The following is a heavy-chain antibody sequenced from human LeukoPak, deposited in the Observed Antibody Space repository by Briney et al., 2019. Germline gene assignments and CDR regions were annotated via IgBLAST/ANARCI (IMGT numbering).Heavy chain of an antibody. J-gene: IGHJ4*02. CDR2: ISAYNGHT. CDR1: GYTFTSYD. V-gene: IGHV1-18*01. D-gene: IGHD3-22*01. CDR3: ARADYDSSGYYFYYFDY. Sequence: ASVKVSCKASGYTFTSYDITWVRQAPGQGLKWMGWISAYNGHTNYAQKLQGRVTMTTDTSTSTAYMELRSLRSDDTAVYYCARADYDSSGYYFYYFDYWGQGTLVTVSS.